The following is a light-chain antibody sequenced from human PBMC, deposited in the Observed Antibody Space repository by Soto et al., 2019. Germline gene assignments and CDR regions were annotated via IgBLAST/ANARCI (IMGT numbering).Light chain of an antibody. CDR2: DAS. CDR1: QSIDTW. V-gene: IGKV1-5*01. Sequence: QMTQSPSTLSASVGDRVTITCRASQSIDTWLAWYQQKPGKAPRLLIYDASDLESGVPSRFSGSGSGTEFTLTINGLQTDDIATYYCQQYENFSPTFGPGTKVVSN. J-gene: IGKJ3*01. CDR3: QQYENFSPT.